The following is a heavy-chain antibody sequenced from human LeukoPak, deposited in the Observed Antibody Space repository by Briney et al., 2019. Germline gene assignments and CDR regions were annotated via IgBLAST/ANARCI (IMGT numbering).Heavy chain of an antibody. D-gene: IGHD6-19*01. Sequence: GGSLRLSCAASGFTFSSYAMSWVRQAPGKGLEWVAIITATGDTAFYRDSVKGRFNNSRDHSRNTVYMQMDSLRAEDKAIYYCAGDRNSDWYSPLDYWGQGSQVTVSP. CDR3: AGDRNSDWYSPLDY. V-gene: IGHV3-23*01. CDR2: ITATGDTA. CDR1: GFTFSSYA. J-gene: IGHJ4*02.